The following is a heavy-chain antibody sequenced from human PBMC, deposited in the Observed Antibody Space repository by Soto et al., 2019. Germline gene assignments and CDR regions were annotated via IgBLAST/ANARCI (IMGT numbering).Heavy chain of an antibody. D-gene: IGHD3-3*01. CDR1: GYTFTTYY. V-gene: IGHV1-46*01. CDR2: INPSGGTA. J-gene: IGHJ6*02. CDR3: ARCYFWSGDYLGYGMDV. Sequence: QVQLVQSGAEVKKPGASVQVSCKASGYTFTTYYIHWVRQAPGQGLEWMGVINPSGGTASYAQTFDGRATLTRDTSTSIVYMELSSLRSEDTAFYYCARCYFWSGDYLGYGMDVWGQGTRVIVSS.